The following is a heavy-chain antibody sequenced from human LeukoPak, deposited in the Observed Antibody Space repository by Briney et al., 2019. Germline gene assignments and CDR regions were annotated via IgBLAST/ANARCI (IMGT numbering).Heavy chain of an antibody. CDR2: IKLDGSEK. CDR1: GFTFGKYW. J-gene: IGHJ4*02. Sequence: GGSLRLSCVASGFTFGKYWMSWVRQAPGKGLEWVANIKLDGSEKNYVDSVKGRFTISRDNTKNSLYLQMNSLRVEDTAVFYCARDQYDTWSRRGNFNSWGQGTLVIVSS. CDR3: ARDQYDTWSRRGNFNS. D-gene: IGHD3-3*01. V-gene: IGHV3-7*03.